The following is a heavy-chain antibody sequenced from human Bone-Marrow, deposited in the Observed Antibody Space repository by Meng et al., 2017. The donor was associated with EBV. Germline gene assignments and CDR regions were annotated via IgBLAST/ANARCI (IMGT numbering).Heavy chain of an antibody. D-gene: IGHD2-21*01. V-gene: IGHV3-53*01. CDR1: GFIVSKNY. CDR3: ARGMAEGGVAREDY. J-gene: IGHJ4*02. Sequence: EVEVVESGGGLVQPGGSLRLSCAASGFIVSKNYMSWVRQAPGKGLEWVSVIFDGDNTFHADSVKGRFTISRDNSKNMVYLRMNTLRVDDTAVYYCARGMAEGGVAREDYWGQGTLVTVSS. CDR2: IFDGDNT.